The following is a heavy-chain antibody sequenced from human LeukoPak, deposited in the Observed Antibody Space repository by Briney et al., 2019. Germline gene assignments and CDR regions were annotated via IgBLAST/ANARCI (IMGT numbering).Heavy chain of an antibody. CDR1: GLTINTNY. D-gene: IGHD6-6*01. V-gene: IGHV3-53*01. CDR2: IYPGGVT. CDR3: ARDGGGSRVGAFDI. J-gene: IGHJ3*02. Sequence: GGSLRLSCAASGLTINTNYMNWVRQAPGRGLEWLSVIYPGGVTKYAESVKGRFTISRDNSKNTLYLQMNSLRAEDTAVYYCARDGGGSRVGAFDIWGQGTMVTVSS.